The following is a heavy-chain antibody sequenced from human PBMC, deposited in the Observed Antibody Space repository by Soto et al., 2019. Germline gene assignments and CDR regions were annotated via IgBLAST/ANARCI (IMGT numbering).Heavy chain of an antibody. D-gene: IGHD1-26*01. CDR3: ARTPHSSGSYDY. CDR1: GFTFSSYS. Sequence: GGSLRLSCAASGFTFSSYSMNWVRQAPGKGLEWVSSISSSSSYIYYADSVKGRFTISRDNAKNSLYLQMNSLRAEDTAVYYCARTPHSSGSYDYWGQGTLVTVSS. CDR2: ISSSSSYI. J-gene: IGHJ4*02. V-gene: IGHV3-21*01.